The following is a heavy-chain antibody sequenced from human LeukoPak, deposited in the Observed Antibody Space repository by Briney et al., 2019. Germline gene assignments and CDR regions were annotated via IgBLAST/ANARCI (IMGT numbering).Heavy chain of an antibody. V-gene: IGHV3-74*01. CDR3: ARVGMISYSFDY. D-gene: IGHD2-21*01. Sequence: GGSLRLSCAASGFTFSSYWMHWVRQAPGKGLVWVSRSKSDGSSTNYADSVKGRFTISRDNAKNTLYLQMNSLRAEDTAVYYCARVGMISYSFDYWGQGTLVTVSS. CDR1: GFTFSSYW. J-gene: IGHJ4*02. CDR2: SKSDGSST.